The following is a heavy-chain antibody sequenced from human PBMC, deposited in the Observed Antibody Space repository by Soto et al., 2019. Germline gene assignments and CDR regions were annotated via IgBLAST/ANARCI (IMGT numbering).Heavy chain of an antibody. J-gene: IGHJ4*02. D-gene: IGHD2-2*01. CDR2: IIPIFGTA. Sequence: QVQLVQSGAEVKKPGSSVKVSCKASGGTFSSYAISWVRQAPGQGLEWMGGIIPIFGTANYAQKFQGRVTITADESTSTAYMELSSLRSEDTAVYYCARGALGYCSSTSCYVDYWGQGTLFTVSS. CDR3: ARGALGYCSSTSCYVDY. CDR1: GGTFSSYA. V-gene: IGHV1-69*01.